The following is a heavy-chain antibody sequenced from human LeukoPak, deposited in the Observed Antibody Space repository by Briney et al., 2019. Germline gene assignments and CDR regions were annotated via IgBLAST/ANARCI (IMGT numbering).Heavy chain of an antibody. J-gene: IGHJ4*02. CDR1: GFTFSSYG. D-gene: IGHD1-26*01. Sequence: PGGSLRLSCAASGFTFSSYGMHWVRQAPGKGLEWVAVISYDGSNKYYADSVKGRFTISRDNSKNTLYLQMNSLRAEDTAVYYCAKDGIGVGATSGGAFDYWGQGTLVTVSS. CDR3: AKDGIGVGATSGGAFDY. CDR2: ISYDGSNK. V-gene: IGHV3-30*18.